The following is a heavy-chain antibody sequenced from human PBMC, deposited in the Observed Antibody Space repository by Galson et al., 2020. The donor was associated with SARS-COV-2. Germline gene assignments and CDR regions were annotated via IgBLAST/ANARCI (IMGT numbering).Heavy chain of an antibody. CDR1: GGTFSSYA. D-gene: IGHD3-22*01. V-gene: IGHV1-69*01. J-gene: IGHJ4*02. CDR3: ARHYYDSSGPGRQPVNVDY. Sequence: KISCKASGGTFSSYAISWVRQAPGQGLEWMGGIIPIFGTANYAQKFQGRVTITADESTSTAYMELSSLRSEDTAVYYCARHYYDSSGPGRQPVNVDYWGQGTLVTVSS. CDR2: IIPIFGTA.